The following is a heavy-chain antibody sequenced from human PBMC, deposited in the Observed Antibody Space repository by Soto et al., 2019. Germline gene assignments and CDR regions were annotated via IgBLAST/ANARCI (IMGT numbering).Heavy chain of an antibody. D-gene: IGHD3-9*01. CDR2: ISDDGTNK. CDR3: ARDGSYYDVLTEHYFDV. Sequence: QVQLVESGGGVVQPGRSRRLSCAASGFTFSSYAMHWVRQAPGKGLEWVAVISDDGTNKDYADSVKGRFTISRDKSKSTLDLQMDSLRPEDTAVYYCARDGSYYDVLTEHYFDVWGQGTLVSVSA. CDR1: GFTFSSYA. J-gene: IGHJ4*02. V-gene: IGHV3-30*04.